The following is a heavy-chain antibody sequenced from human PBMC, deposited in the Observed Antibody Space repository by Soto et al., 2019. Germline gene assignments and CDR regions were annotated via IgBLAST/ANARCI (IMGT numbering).Heavy chain of an antibody. J-gene: IGHJ4*01. V-gene: IGHV1-18*01. CDR3: ARAAPPADY. CDR2: ISAYNGNT. Sequence: QVQLVQSGAEVKKPGASVKVSCKASGYTFTSYAISWVRQAPGQGLEWMGWISAYNGNTNYAQKLQGRVTMTTDTSTSPAYLELRSLRSPDTAVYSCARAAPPADYWGPGPLVTVSS. D-gene: IGHD2-15*01. CDR1: GYTFTSYA.